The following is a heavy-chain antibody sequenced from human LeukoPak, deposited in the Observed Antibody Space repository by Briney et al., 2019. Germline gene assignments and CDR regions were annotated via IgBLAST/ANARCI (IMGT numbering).Heavy chain of an antibody. Sequence: SETLSLTYTVSGSSISSYYWSWIRQPPGKGLEWIGYIYTSGSTNYNPSLKSRVTISVDTSKNQFSLKLSSVTAADTAVYYCARGVYYDFWSGYLRGPFYYYYYMDVWGKGTTVTVSS. CDR1: GSSISSYY. V-gene: IGHV4-4*09. D-gene: IGHD3-3*01. J-gene: IGHJ6*03. CDR3: ARGVYYDFWSGYLRGPFYYYYYMDV. CDR2: IYTSGST.